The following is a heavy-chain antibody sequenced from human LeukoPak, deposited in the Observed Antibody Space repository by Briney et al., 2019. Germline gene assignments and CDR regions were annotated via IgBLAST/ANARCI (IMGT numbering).Heavy chain of an antibody. CDR2: IYSSGST. CDR3: ARVDGPFHY. CDR1: GGSISSCY. D-gene: IGHD2-2*03. J-gene: IGHJ4*02. V-gene: IGHV4-4*07. Sequence: PSETLSLTCSVSGGSISSCYWSWIRQPAGKGLEWIGRIYSSGSTNYNPSLQSRVTMSVDTSKNQFSLRLSSVTAADTAVYSCARVDGPFHYWGQGTLVTVSS.